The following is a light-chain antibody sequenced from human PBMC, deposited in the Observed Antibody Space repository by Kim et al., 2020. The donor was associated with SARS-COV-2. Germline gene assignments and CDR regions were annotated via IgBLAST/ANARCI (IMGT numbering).Light chain of an antibody. CDR2: GAS. J-gene: IGKJ2*01. CDR1: QSGSSSY. CDR3: QQYGSSPRT. Sequence: LSPGERATLSCRASQSGSSSYLAWYQQKPGQAPRLLIYGASSRATGIPDRFSGSGSGTDFTLTISRLEPEDFAVYYCQQYGSSPRTFGQGTKLEI. V-gene: IGKV3-20*01.